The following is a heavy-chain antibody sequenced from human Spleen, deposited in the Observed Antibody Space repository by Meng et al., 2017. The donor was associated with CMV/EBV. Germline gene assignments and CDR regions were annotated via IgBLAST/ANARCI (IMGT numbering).Heavy chain of an antibody. Sequence: SGYSFDSYGITWVRQAHGQGLEWMGWISTSTGDTKYAQIFQDRVTMTLDISTTTVYMELRRLRADDTAMYYCARGPPEGGSSSPDFDYWGQGTLVTVSS. D-gene: IGHD6-6*01. V-gene: IGHV1-18*01. CDR1: GYSFDSYG. CDR2: ISTSTGDT. CDR3: ARGPPEGGSSSPDFDY. J-gene: IGHJ4*02.